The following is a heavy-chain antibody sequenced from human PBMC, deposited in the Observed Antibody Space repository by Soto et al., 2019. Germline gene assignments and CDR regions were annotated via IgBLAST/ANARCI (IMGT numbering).Heavy chain of an antibody. CDR1: GGTFSSYA. J-gene: IGHJ6*03. CDR2: IIPIFGTA. D-gene: IGHD3-10*01. CDR3: AKVYGDLWFGEYRPDGNYYYYMDV. V-gene: IGHV1-69*13. Sequence: SVKVSCKASGGTFSSYAISWVRQAPGQGLEWMGGIIPIFGTANYAQKFQGRVTITADESTSTAYMELSSLRSEDTAVYYCAKVYGDLWFGEYRPDGNYYYYMDVWGKGTTVTVSS.